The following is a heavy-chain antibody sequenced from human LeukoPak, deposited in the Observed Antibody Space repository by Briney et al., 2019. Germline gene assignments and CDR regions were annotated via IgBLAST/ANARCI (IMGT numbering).Heavy chain of an antibody. D-gene: IGHD3-10*01. CDR1: GFTFSSYE. CDR2: ISSFSSTI. CDR3: ARSPNYKGYFDY. V-gene: IGHV3-48*03. Sequence: GRSLRLSCAASGFTFSSYEMNWVRQAPGKGLEWVSYISSFSSTIYYADSVMGRFTISRDNAKNSLYLQMNSLRAEDTAVYYCARSPNYKGYFDYWGQGTLVTVSS. J-gene: IGHJ4*02.